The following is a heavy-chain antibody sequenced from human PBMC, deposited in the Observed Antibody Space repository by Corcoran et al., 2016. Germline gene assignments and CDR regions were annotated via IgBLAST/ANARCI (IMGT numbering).Heavy chain of an antibody. CDR2: IYHSGST. Sequence: QVQLQESGPGLVKPSGTLSLTCAVSGGSISSSNWWSWVRQPPGKGLEWIGEIYHSGSTNYNPSRKSRVTISVDTSKNQYSLKLSAVTAADTAVYYCASLVVTDWFDPWGQGTLVTVSS. CDR1: GGSISSSNW. D-gene: IGHD2-15*01. V-gene: IGHV4-4*02. CDR3: ASLVVTDWFDP. J-gene: IGHJ5*02.